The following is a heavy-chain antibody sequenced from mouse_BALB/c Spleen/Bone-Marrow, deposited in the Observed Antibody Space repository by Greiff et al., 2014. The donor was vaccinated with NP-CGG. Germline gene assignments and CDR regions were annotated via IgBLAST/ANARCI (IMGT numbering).Heavy chain of an antibody. CDR1: GYAFTYYL. J-gene: IGHJ3*01. Sequence: VQRVESGAEQVRPGTSVKVSCKAAGYAFTYYLIDWIKQRPGQRPGQGLEWIGVINPGTGGTNYNEKFKGRATLTADNSSSTAYMRLSSLTSDDSAVYFCARRPWFAYWGQGTLVTVSA. CDR2: INPGTGGT. V-gene: IGHV1-54*01. CDR3: ARRPWFAY.